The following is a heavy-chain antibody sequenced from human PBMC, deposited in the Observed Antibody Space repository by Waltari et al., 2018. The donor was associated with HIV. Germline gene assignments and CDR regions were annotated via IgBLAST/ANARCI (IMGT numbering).Heavy chain of an antibody. V-gene: IGHV3-33*01. CDR3: GGGPNFFDY. J-gene: IGHJ4*02. CDR2: IGYDGSTK. D-gene: IGHD3-16*01. CDR1: GFTFRSFG. Sequence: QVQLVESGGGVVQPGRSLRLSCVASGFTFRSFGMHWVRQPPGKGLEWVAVIGYDGSTKYYLDSVKGRFTISRDNSNNTLYLQMNSLRAEDTAVYYWGGGPNFFDYWGQGTLVTVSS.